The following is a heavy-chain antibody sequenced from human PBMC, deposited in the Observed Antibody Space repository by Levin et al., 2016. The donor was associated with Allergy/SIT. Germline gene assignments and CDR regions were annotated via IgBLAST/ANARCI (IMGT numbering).Heavy chain of an antibody. CDR1: GGSISSSTYY. CDR2: LYYSEST. J-gene: IGHJ4*02. Sequence: SETLSLTCTVSGGSISSSTYYWGWIRQPPGKGLEWIGSLYYSESTYYNPSLKSRVTISVGTSKNQFSLKLSSVTAADTAVYYCARARRSGSFSVDYWGQGTLVTVSS. CDR3: ARARRSGSFSVDY. V-gene: IGHV4-39*01. D-gene: IGHD3-10*01.